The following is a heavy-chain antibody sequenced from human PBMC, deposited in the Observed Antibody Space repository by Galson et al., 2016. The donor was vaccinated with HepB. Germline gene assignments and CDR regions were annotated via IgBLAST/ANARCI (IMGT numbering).Heavy chain of an antibody. V-gene: IGHV3-33*08. CDR3: ASLGSLGSFSRGLY. D-gene: IGHD3-10*01. CDR1: GFTFSSYG. Sequence: SLRLSCAASGFTFSSYGMHWVRQAPGKGLEWVAVIWYDGSNDYYADAVKGRFTISRDNSKNTLYLQMNSLRAEDTAVYYCASLGSLGSFSRGLYWGQGTLVTVSS. CDR2: IWYDGSND. J-gene: IGHJ4*02.